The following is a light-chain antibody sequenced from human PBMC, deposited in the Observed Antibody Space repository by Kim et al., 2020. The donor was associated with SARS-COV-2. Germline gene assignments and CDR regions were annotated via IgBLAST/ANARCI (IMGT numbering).Light chain of an antibody. Sequence: VSPGERATLFCRASQSISINLAGCQHKPGQSPRLLIFGASSRATGIPARFSGSGSGTEFTLTIDDLQSDDVADYFCQQYNRWPLTFGGGTKVDIK. V-gene: IGKV3-15*01. J-gene: IGKJ4*01. CDR2: GAS. CDR1: QSISIN. CDR3: QQYNRWPLT.